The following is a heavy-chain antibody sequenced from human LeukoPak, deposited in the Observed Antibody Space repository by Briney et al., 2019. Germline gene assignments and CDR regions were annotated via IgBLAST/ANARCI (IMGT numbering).Heavy chain of an antibody. CDR3: AREYYYGSGNYYNRIDY. CDR2: IDPNSGGT. CDR1: GFTFTGHY. V-gene: IGHV1-2*02. J-gene: IGHJ4*02. Sequence: ASVKVSCKASGFTFTGHYMHWMRQAPGQGLEWMGWIDPNSGGTNYAQKFQGRVTMTRDTSISTAYMVLNRLRSDDTAVYYCAREYYYGSGNYYNRIDYWGQGTLVTVSS. D-gene: IGHD3-10*01.